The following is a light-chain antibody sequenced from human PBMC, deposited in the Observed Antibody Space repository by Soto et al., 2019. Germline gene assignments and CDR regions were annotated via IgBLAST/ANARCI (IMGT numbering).Light chain of an antibody. CDR2: DVS. J-gene: IGLJ2*01. V-gene: IGLV2-14*01. Sequence: QLVLTQPASVSGSPGQSITISCAGTSADIGAFNYVSWYQQYPGKAPKLLIYDVSNRPSGVSTRFSASKSANTASLTISGLQADDEADYYCSSYSPSSALVFGGGTKLTVL. CDR1: SADIGAFNY. CDR3: SSYSPSSALV.